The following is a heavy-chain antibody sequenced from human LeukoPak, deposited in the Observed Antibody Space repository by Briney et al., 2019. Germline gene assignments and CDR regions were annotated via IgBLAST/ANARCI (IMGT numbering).Heavy chain of an antibody. J-gene: IGHJ4*02. CDR1: GGSISIYH. Sequence: PSETLSLTCTVSGGSISIYHWSWIRQPPGKGLEWIGYIYYSGSTNYNPSLKSRVTISVDTSKNQFSLKLSSVTAADTAVYYCARVDSSNWYEYRGYFDYWGQGTLVTVSS. V-gene: IGHV4-59*01. CDR2: IYYSGST. D-gene: IGHD6-13*01. CDR3: ARVDSSNWYEYRGYFDY.